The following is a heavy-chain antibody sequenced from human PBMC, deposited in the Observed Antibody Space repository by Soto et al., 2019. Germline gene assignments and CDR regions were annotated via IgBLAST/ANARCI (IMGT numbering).Heavy chain of an antibody. CDR2: VFYTGRA. D-gene: IGHD4-4*01. CDR1: GGSLGSYY. CDR3: ARDGDGRMTTNPYYYNGMDV. V-gene: IGHV4-59*01. Sequence: SETLLTCTVSGGSLGSYYWSWIRQPPGKGLEWIGYVFYTGRANYNASLKSRVSISLDTSNYQFSLKLSSVTVADTAVYYCARDGDGRMTTNPYYYNGMDVWGPGTTVTVSS. J-gene: IGHJ6*02.